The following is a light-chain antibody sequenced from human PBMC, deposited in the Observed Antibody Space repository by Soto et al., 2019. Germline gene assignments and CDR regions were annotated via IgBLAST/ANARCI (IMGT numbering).Light chain of an antibody. V-gene: IGLV2-23*01. CDR1: SSDVGAYGS. CDR3: CSSAPESTYV. J-gene: IGLJ1*01. CDR2: KGI. Sequence: QSALAQPDSVSGSPGQSITISCTGTSSDVGAYGSVSWYQQHPHKAPQVIIYKGIQRPSGVSNRFSASTSGNAPSLTIFGLQADDEADYFCCSSAPESTYVFGTGTKVTVL.